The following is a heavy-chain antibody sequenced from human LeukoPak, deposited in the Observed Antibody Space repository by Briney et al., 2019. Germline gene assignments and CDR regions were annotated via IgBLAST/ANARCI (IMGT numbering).Heavy chain of an antibody. D-gene: IGHD3-16*01. Sequence: SGGSLRLSCAASGFTFSSYDMHWVRQATGKGPEWVSAIGTAGDTYYPGSVKGRFTISRENAKNSLYLQMNSLRAGDTAVYYCARVGVVGDAFDIWGQGTMVTVSS. CDR3: ARVGVVGDAFDI. CDR1: GFTFSSYD. J-gene: IGHJ3*02. V-gene: IGHV3-13*04. CDR2: IGTAGDT.